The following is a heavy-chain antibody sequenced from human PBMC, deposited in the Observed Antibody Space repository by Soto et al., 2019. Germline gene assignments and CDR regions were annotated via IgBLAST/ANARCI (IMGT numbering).Heavy chain of an antibody. D-gene: IGHD4-17*01. CDR2: IYHSGST. V-gene: IGHV4-38-2*01. Sequence: SETLSLTCAVSGYSISSVYYWGWIRQPPGKGLEWIGSIYHSGSTYYNPSLKSRVTISVDTSKNQFSLKLSSVTAADTAVYYCAADYGDYVNWYFDLWGRGTLVTVS. J-gene: IGHJ2*01. CDR3: AADYGDYVNWYFDL. CDR1: GYSISSVYY.